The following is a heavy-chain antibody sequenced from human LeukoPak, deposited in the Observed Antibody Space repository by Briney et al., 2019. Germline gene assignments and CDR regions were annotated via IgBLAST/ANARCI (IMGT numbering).Heavy chain of an antibody. D-gene: IGHD3-22*01. CDR1: GYTFTSYD. CDR3: AREEPYDSTINWFDP. Sequence: ASVTVSCKASGYTFTSYDINWVRQAAGQGREWMGWMNPNSGNTGYAQKFQGRVTITRNTSISTAYMELSSLRSEDTAVYYCAREEPYDSTINWFDPWGQGTLVTVSS. V-gene: IGHV1-8*01. CDR2: MNPNSGNT. J-gene: IGHJ5*02.